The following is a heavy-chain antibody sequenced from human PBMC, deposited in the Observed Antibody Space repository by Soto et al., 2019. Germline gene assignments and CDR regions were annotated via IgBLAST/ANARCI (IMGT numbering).Heavy chain of an antibody. V-gene: IGHV3-23*01. CDR1: GFTFRTFV. Sequence: EMQVLESGGGLVKPGVSLRLSCEVSGFTFRTFVGSWVRQAPGKGLEWVSSFDGVGDRTYYADSVKGRFTMFRDNSRNRLFLQRNSLRGEDTAVDYCAKDLEWVGPGGNYYYHGLDVWGQGTTVNVSS. D-gene: IGHD3-3*01. J-gene: IGHJ6*02. CDR3: AKDLEWVGPGGNYYYHGLDV. CDR2: FDGVGDRT.